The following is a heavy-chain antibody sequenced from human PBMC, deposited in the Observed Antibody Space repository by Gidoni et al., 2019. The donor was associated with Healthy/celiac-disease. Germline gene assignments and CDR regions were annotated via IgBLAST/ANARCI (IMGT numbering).Heavy chain of an antibody. J-gene: IGHJ5*02. V-gene: IGHV4-39*01. CDR2: IDYSGRT. Sequence: QLQLQASGPGLVTPSATLSLTCTVSGGSISSSSYYWGWILQPPGKGLEWIGSIDYSGRTYYNPSLKSRVTISVETSKNQFSLKLSSVTAADTAVYYCARHVGAVGAWSWFDPWGQGTLVTVSS. D-gene: IGHD1-26*01. CDR1: GGSISSSSYY. CDR3: ARHVGAVGAWSWFDP.